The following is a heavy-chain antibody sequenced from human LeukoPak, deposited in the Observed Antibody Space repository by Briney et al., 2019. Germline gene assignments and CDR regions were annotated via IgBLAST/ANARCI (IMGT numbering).Heavy chain of an antibody. CDR2: IYYSGST. J-gene: IGHJ6*02. V-gene: IGHV4-59*01. CDR3: ARDRVSSNYNYYGMDV. Sequence: SETLSLTCTVSGGSISSYYWSWIRQPPVKVLEWIGYIYYSGSTNYNPSLKSRVTISVDTSKNQFSLKLSSVTAADTAVYYCARDRVSSNYNYYGMDVWGQGTTVTVSS. D-gene: IGHD3-10*01. CDR1: GGSISSYY.